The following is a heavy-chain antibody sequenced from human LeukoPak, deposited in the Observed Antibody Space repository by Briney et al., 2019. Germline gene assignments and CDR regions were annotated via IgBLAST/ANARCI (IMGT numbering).Heavy chain of an antibody. Sequence: SETLSLTCTVSGGSIRSDYWSWIRQPPGQGMEWIGYIYYSGSTIYNSSLKSRVTISLDPPTSQLSLKLSSAAAADTSVYYCPRGSNWAIYGGMTLDYWGPGTLVTVSS. CDR3: PRGSNWAIYGGMTLDY. V-gene: IGHV4-59*13. CDR2: IYYSGST. D-gene: IGHD4-23*01. J-gene: IGHJ4*02. CDR1: GGSIRSDY.